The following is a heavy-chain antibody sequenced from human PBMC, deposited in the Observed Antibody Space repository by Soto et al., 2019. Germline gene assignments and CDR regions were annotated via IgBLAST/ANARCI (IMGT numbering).Heavy chain of an antibody. J-gene: IGHJ4*02. Sequence: GGSLRLSFAASGFTFSSYAMHWFRQAPGKGMEWVSVISYDGSNKYYADSVKGRFTISRDNSKNTLYLQMNSLRAEDTAVYYCARAKPVAVAGNFDYWGQGTLVTVSS. CDR1: GFTFSSYA. CDR2: ISYDGSNK. D-gene: IGHD6-19*01. V-gene: IGHV3-30-3*01. CDR3: ARAKPVAVAGNFDY.